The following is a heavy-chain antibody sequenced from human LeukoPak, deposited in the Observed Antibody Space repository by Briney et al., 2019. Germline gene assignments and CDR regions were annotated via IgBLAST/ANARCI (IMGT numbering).Heavy chain of an antibody. CDR2: ISGSGGST. D-gene: IGHD4-17*01. V-gene: IGHV3-23*01. CDR3: AKESSYGDYGGRLQFDY. J-gene: IGHJ4*02. CDR1: GFTFSSYA. Sequence: GGSLRLSCAASGFTFSSYAMSWVRQAPGKGLERVSAISGSGGSTYYADSVKGRFTISRDNSKNTLYLQMNSLRAEDTAVYYCAKESSYGDYGGRLQFDYWGQGTLVTVSS.